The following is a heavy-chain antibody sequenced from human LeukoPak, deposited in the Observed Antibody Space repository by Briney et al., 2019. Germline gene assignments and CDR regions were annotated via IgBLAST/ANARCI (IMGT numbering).Heavy chain of an antibody. D-gene: IGHD7-27*01. V-gene: IGHV4-59*12. Sequence: SETLSLTCTVSGGSISTYYWSWIRQPPGKGLEGIGYFHYSGTTNYNPSLKSRVTISVDTSKNQFSLKLSSVTAADTAVYYCARVDANWGVVDYWGQGTLVTVSS. J-gene: IGHJ4*02. CDR1: GGSISTYY. CDR2: FHYSGTT. CDR3: ARVDANWGVVDY.